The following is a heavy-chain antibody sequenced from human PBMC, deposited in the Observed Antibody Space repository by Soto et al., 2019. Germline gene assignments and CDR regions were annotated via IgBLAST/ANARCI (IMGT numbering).Heavy chain of an antibody. Sequence: EVQLVESGGGLVRPGGSLRLSCAASGFSYNTYTLNWVRQAPGKGLEWVSSITSSSTFIHYADSLKGRFTISRDNAKNLLYLQLNSPRAEDTAVYYCARGHPAGYVYGFDYWGQGTLVTVSS. CDR2: ITSSSTFI. D-gene: IGHD3-10*01. V-gene: IGHV3-21*01. CDR1: GFSYNTYT. CDR3: ARGHPAGYVYGFDY. J-gene: IGHJ4*02.